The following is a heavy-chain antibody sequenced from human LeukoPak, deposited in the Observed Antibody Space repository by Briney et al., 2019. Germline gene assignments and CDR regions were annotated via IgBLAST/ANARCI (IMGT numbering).Heavy chain of an antibody. J-gene: IGHJ3*02. CDR3: ARGQWLPLSDAFDI. CDR1: GYTFTGYY. D-gene: IGHD6-19*01. Sequence: APVKVSCKASGYTFTGYYMHWVRQAPGQGLEWMGWINPNSGGTNYAQKFQGWVTMTRDTSISTAYMELSRLRSDDTAVYYCARGQWLPLSDAFDIWGQGTMVTVSS. CDR2: INPNSGGT. V-gene: IGHV1-2*04.